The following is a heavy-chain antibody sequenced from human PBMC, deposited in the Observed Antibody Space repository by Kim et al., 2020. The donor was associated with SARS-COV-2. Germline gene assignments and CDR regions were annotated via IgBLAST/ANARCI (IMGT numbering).Heavy chain of an antibody. Sequence: VKGRFTISRDNSKNTLYLQMNSLRAEDTAVYYCAREMGVVRGVPSYGMDVWGQGTTVTVSS. J-gene: IGHJ6*02. CDR3: AREMGVVRGVPSYGMDV. D-gene: IGHD3-10*01. V-gene: IGHV3-30*07.